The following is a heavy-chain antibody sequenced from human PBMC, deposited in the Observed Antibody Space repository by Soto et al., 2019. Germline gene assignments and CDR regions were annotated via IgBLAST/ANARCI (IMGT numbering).Heavy chain of an antibody. CDR2: IYYSGST. CDR3: ASTRLIVAHFDY. V-gene: IGHV4-59*08. Sequence: SETLSLTCTVSGGSISSYYWSWIRQPPGKGLEWIGYIYYSGSTNYPPSLKSRVTISVDTSKNQFSLKLSSVTAADTAVYYCASTRLIVAHFDYWGQGTLVTVS. CDR1: GGSISSYY. J-gene: IGHJ4*02. D-gene: IGHD3-22*01.